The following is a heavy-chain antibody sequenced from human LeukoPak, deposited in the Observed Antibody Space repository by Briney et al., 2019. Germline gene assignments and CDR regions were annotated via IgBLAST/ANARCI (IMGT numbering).Heavy chain of an antibody. CDR2: ISSRSTYI. V-gene: IGHV3-21*04. CDR3: AKALLDYDILTGLDY. J-gene: IGHJ4*02. CDR1: GSTFSSYS. D-gene: IGHD3-9*01. Sequence: GGSLRLSCAASGSTFSSYSMNWVRQAPGKGLEWVSSISSRSTYIYHADSVKGRFTISRDNAKNTLYLQMNSLRAEDTAVYYCAKALLDYDILTGLDYWGQGTLVTVSS.